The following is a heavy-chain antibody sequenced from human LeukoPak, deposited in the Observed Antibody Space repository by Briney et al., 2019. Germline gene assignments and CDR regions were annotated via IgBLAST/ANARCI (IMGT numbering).Heavy chain of an antibody. CDR1: GGSITSYY. J-gene: IGHJ4*02. V-gene: IGHV4-59*08. D-gene: IGHD3-10*01. Sequence: PSETLSLTCIVSGGSITSYYWGWIRHPPGKGLEWIGYVHYSGRTNSNPSLQSRVTMSVDTSLNQFSLELSSVTAADTAVYYCAKGYGSGRGNYFDYWGQGTLVTVSS. CDR2: VHYSGRT. CDR3: AKGYGSGRGNYFDY.